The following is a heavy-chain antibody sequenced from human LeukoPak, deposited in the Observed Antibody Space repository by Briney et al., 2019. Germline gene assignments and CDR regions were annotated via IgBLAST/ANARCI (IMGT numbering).Heavy chain of an antibody. Sequence: SETLSLTCTVSGGSISSSSYYWGWIRQPRGKGLEWIGSIYYSGSTYYNPSLKSRVTISVDTSKNQFSLKLSSVTAADTAVYYCASYYYDSSGFDYWGQGTLVTVSS. CDR3: ASYYYDSSGFDY. CDR1: GGSISSSSYY. CDR2: IYYSGST. J-gene: IGHJ4*02. D-gene: IGHD3-22*01. V-gene: IGHV4-39*01.